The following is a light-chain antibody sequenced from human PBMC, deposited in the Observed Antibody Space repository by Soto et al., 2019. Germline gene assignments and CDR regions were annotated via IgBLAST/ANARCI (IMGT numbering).Light chain of an antibody. CDR3: QQYGSSPLT. Sequence: EIVLTQSPATLSLSPGERATLSCRASQSVNNKYLAWYQQKPGQAPRLLIYGASSRATGIPDRFSGSGSGADFTLTISRLEPEDFAVYFCQQYGSSPLTFGGGTKVDIK. V-gene: IGKV3-20*01. CDR2: GAS. J-gene: IGKJ4*01. CDR1: QSVNNKY.